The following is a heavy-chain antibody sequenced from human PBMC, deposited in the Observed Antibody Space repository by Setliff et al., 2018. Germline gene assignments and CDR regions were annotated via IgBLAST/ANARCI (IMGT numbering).Heavy chain of an antibody. CDR3: AKAPEAGSYYYYYMDV. CDR2: IIPIFGTA. Sequence: GASVKVSCKASGGTFSSYAISWVRQAPGKGLEWMGGIIPIFGTANYAQKFQGRVTITTDESTSTAYMELSSLRSEDTAVYYCAKAPEAGSYYYYYMDVWGKGTTVTVSS. J-gene: IGHJ6*03. CDR1: GGTFSSYA. V-gene: IGHV1-69*05.